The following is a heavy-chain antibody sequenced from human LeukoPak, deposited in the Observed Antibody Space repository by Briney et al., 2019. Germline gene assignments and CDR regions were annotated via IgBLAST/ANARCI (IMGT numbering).Heavy chain of an antibody. CDR2: ISSSSSYI. Sequence: XXLECVSSISSSSSYIYYADSVKGRFTISRDNAKNSLYLQMNSLRAEDTAVYYCARVATSAAGWGQGTLVTVSS. J-gene: IGHJ4*02. D-gene: IGHD5-12*01. CDR3: ARVATSAAG. V-gene: IGHV3-21*01.